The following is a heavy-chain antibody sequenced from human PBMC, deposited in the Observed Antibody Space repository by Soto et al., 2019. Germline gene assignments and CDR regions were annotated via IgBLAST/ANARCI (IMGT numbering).Heavy chain of an antibody. V-gene: IGHV4-31*03. CDR2: IYYSGST. D-gene: IGHD3-3*01. CDR1: GGSISSGGYY. J-gene: IGHJ6*03. CDR3: ARIHYDFWSGNYYYMDV. Sequence: PSETLSLTCTVSGGSISSGGYYWSWIRQHPGKGLEWIGYIYYSGSTYYNPSLKSRVTISVDTSKNQFSLKLSSVTAADTAVYYCARIHYDFWSGNYYYMDVWGKGTMVTVSS.